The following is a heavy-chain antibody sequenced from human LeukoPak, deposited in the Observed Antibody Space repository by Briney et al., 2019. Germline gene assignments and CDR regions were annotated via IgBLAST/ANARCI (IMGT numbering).Heavy chain of an antibody. CDR3: ARDPTYYSYFDY. CDR2: TSYDGSNK. J-gene: IGHJ4*02. CDR1: GFTLSSYA. V-gene: IGHV3-30*04. D-gene: IGHD3-10*01. Sequence: GRSLRLSCAASGFTLSSYAMHWVRQTPGKGLEWVAVTSYDGSNKYYADSVKGRITISRDNSKNTLYLQMNSLRAEDTAMYYCARDPTYYSYFDYWGQGTLVTVSS.